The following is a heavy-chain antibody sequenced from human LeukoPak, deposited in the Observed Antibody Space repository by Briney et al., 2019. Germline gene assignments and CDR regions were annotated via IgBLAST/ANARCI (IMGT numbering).Heavy chain of an antibody. CDR2: INPNSGGT. Sequence: ASVKVSCKASGYTFTGYYMHWVRQPPGQGLGRMGWINPNSGGTNYAQKFQGRVTMTRGTSISTAYMELSRLRSDDTAVYYCARAGNVLRYPIDPWGQGTLVTVSS. J-gene: IGHJ5*02. CDR3: ARAGNVLRYPIDP. V-gene: IGHV1-2*02. D-gene: IGHD3-9*01. CDR1: GYTFTGYY.